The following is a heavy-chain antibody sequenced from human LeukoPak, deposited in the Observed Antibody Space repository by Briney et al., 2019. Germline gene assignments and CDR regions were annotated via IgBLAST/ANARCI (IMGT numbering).Heavy chain of an antibody. CDR1: GFTFSSYS. J-gene: IGHJ3*02. D-gene: IGHD3-22*01. CDR2: ISSSSSYI. Sequence: GGSLRLSCAASGFTFSSYSMNWVRQAPGKGLEWVSSISSSSSYIYYADSVKGRFTISRDNAKNSLYLQMNSLRAEDTAVYYCTRRGTMIVVYAFDIWGQGTMVTVSS. CDR3: TRRGTMIVVYAFDI. V-gene: IGHV3-21*01.